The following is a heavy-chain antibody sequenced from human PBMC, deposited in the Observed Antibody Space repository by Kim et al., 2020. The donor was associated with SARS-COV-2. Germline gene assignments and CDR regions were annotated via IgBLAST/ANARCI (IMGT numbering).Heavy chain of an antibody. Sequence: GGSLRLSCAASGFTFSIYAMGWVRQTPGKGLEWVSIISGNSVGTHYADSVKGRFTISRDNSKNTLYLQMNILTAEDTALYYCAKLDNWNDVRAFDIWGQGTTVTVSS. CDR1: GFTFSIYA. J-gene: IGHJ3*02. CDR2: ISGNSVGT. D-gene: IGHD1-20*01. V-gene: IGHV3-23*01. CDR3: AKLDNWNDVRAFDI.